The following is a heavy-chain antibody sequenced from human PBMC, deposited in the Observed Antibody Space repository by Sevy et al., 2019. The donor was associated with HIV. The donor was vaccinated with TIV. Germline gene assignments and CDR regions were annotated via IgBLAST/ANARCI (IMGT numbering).Heavy chain of an antibody. Sequence: GGSPRLSCAASGFTFSIYTMSWVRQAPGKGLEWVSTFCFGGSKIYYADSVKGRFTISRDNSRNTVYLQMNSLRADDTAVYYCAREGCTQPHDYWGQGTLVTVFS. J-gene: IGHJ4*02. D-gene: IGHD2-8*01. CDR3: AREGCTQPHDY. V-gene: IGHV3-23*01. CDR1: GFTFSIYT. CDR2: FCFGGSKI.